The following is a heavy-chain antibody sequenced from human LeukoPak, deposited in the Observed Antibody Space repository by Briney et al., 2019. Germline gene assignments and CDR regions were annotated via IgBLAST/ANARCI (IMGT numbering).Heavy chain of an antibody. CDR2: INHSGST. CDR3: ASMATTSDY. V-gene: IGHV4-34*01. Sequence: SQTLSLTCAVYGGSFSGYYWSWIRQPPGKGLEWIGEINHSGSTNYNPSLKSRVTISVDTSKNQFSLKLSSVTAADTAVYYCASMATTSDYWGQRTPVTVSS. D-gene: IGHD5-24*01. CDR1: GGSFSGYY. J-gene: IGHJ4*02.